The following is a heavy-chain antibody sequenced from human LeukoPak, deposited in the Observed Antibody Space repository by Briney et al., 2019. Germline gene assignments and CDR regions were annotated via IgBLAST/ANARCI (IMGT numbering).Heavy chain of an antibody. CDR3: ARSGGFGELDSDFDY. V-gene: IGHV4-39*01. J-gene: IGHJ4*02. CDR1: GGSISSSSYY. Sequence: SETLSLTCTVSGGSISSSSYYWGWIRQPPGKGLEWIGSIYYSGSTYYNPSLKSRVTISVDTSKNQFSLKLSSVTAADTAVYYCARSGGFGELDSDFDYWGQGTLVTVSS. CDR2: IYYSGST. D-gene: IGHD3-10*01.